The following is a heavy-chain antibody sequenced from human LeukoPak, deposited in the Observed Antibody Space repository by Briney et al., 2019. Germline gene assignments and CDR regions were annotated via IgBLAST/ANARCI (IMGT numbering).Heavy chain of an antibody. CDR3: ARDHPGRATAENWFDP. D-gene: IGHD1-26*01. CDR2: IIPIFGTA. CDR1: GGTFSSYA. V-gene: IGHV1-69*05. Sequence: SVKVSCKASGGTFSSYAISWVRQAPGQGREWMGRIIPIFGTANYAQKFQGRVTITTDESTSTAYMELSSLRSEDTAVYYCARDHPGRATAENWFDPWGQGTLVTVSS. J-gene: IGHJ5*02.